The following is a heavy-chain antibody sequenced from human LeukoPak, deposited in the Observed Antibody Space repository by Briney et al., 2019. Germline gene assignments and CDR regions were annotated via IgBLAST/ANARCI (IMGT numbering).Heavy chain of an antibody. Sequence: PGGSLRLSCSASGFTFRSHEMNWVRQAPGKGLEWVSSISSSGSIIYYADSVKGRFTISRDNAKNSLYVQINSLRVEDTGVYYCPRASGMDVWGQGTTVTVSS. CDR1: GFTFRSHE. J-gene: IGHJ6*02. V-gene: IGHV3-48*03. CDR3: PRASGMDV. CDR2: ISSSGSII.